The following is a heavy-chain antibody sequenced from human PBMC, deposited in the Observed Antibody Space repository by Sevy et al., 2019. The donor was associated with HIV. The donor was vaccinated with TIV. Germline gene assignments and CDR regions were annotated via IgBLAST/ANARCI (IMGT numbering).Heavy chain of an antibody. CDR3: ARDFIYGNYYYYGMDV. Sequence: GGSLRLSCAASGFTFSSYAMHWVRQAPGKGLEWVAVISYDGCNKYYADSVKGRFTISRDNSKNTLYLQMNSLRAEDTAVSYCARDFIYGNYYYYGMDVWGQGTTVTVSS. CDR1: GFTFSSYA. J-gene: IGHJ6*02. CDR2: ISYDGCNK. D-gene: IGHD3-3*02. V-gene: IGHV3-30-3*01.